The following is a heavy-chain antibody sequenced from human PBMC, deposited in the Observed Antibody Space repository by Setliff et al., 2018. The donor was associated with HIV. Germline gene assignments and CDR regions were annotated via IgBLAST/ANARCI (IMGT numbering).Heavy chain of an antibody. CDR1: GFTFSSYS. CDR3: ARDSSSWSGSSWTFDI. Sequence: PGGSLRLSCAVSGFTFSSYSMNWVRQAPGKGLEWVSSIRSNGKSTSYADSVMARFTISRDNAKKSLYLQMNSLRVDDTAVYYCARDSSSWSGSSWTFDIWGQGTMVTVSS. D-gene: IGHD3-22*01. CDR2: IRSNGKST. V-gene: IGHV3-21*01. J-gene: IGHJ3*02.